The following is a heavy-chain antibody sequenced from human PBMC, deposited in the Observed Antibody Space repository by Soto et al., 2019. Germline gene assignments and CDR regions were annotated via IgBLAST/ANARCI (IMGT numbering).Heavy chain of an antibody. CDR2: ISSSSSYI. Sequence: GGSLRLSCAASGFTFSSYSMNWVRQAPGKGLEWVSSISSSSSYIYYADSVKGRFTISRDNAKNSRYLQMNSLRAEDTAVYYCARDRDYYDSSGYYYSMIDYWGQGTLVTVSS. J-gene: IGHJ4*02. CDR3: ARDRDYYDSSGYYYSMIDY. V-gene: IGHV3-21*01. D-gene: IGHD3-22*01. CDR1: GFTFSSYS.